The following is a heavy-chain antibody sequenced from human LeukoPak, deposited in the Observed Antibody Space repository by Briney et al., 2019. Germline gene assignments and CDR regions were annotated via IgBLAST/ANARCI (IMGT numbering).Heavy chain of an antibody. J-gene: IGHJ4*02. CDR3: ARDREDFWSGYFDY. D-gene: IGHD3-3*01. Sequence: GGSLRLSCAASGFTFSKSCMSWVRQAPGKGLEWVAHINQDGSQRYDVDSVKGRFPISRDNARDSLYLQMNSLRAEDSAVYYCARDREDFWSGYFDYWGQGILVTVSS. CDR1: GFTFSKSC. CDR2: INQDGSQR. V-gene: IGHV3-7*01.